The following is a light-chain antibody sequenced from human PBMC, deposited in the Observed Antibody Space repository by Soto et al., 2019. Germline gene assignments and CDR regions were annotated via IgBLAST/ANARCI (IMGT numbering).Light chain of an antibody. Sequence: EIVLTQSPCTLSLSPGERATLSCRASQSVSSSYLAWYQQKPGQAPRLLIYGGSSRATGIPDRFSGSGSGTDFTLTISRLEPEDFAVYYCQQYGSSPPYTFGQGTKLEIK. CDR1: QSVSSSY. CDR2: GGS. CDR3: QQYGSSPPYT. J-gene: IGKJ2*01. V-gene: IGKV3-20*01.